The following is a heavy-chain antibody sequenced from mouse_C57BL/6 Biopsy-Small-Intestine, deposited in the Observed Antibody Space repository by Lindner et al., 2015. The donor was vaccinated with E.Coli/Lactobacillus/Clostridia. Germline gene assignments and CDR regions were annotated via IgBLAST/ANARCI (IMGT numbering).Heavy chain of an antibody. V-gene: IGHV1-54*01. J-gene: IGHJ2*01. CDR2: INPGSGGT. CDR1: GYAFTNYL. Sequence: VQLQESGAELVRPGTSVKVSCKASGYAFTNYLIEWVKQRPGQGLEWIGVINPGSGGTNYNEKFKGKATLTADKSSSTAYMQLSSLTSEDSAVYFCASEGGYWGQGTTLTVSS. CDR3: ASEGGY.